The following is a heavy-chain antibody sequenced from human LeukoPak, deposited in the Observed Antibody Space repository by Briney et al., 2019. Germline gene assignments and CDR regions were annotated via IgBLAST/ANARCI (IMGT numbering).Heavy chain of an antibody. CDR1: AFTFSDYY. D-gene: IGHD3-10*01. CDR2: LSNNGSTI. Sequence: PGGSLRLSCAASAFTFSDYYMSWIRQAPGKGLEWVSYLSNNGSTIYYGDSAKGRFTISRDNAKNSLYLQMNSVRAEDTAVYYCARRRGSYSFDYWGQGTLVTVSS. CDR3: ARRRGSYSFDY. V-gene: IGHV3-11*01. J-gene: IGHJ4*02.